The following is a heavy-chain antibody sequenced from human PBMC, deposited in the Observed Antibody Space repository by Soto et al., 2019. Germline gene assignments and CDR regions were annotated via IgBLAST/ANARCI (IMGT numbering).Heavy chain of an antibody. J-gene: IGHJ4*02. Sequence: PGWSXRLSCSASVFTFIDYYITWIRHAPGKGLEFVSYISSSATTIYYADSVKGRFTISRENAKNSLYLQMNSLRAEDTALYYCERDHRSINMIRGVMNWMEAWGQGTLV. D-gene: IGHD3-10*01. CDR1: VFTFIDYY. CDR2: ISSSATTI. CDR3: ERDHRSINMIRGVMNWMEA. V-gene: IGHV3-11*01.